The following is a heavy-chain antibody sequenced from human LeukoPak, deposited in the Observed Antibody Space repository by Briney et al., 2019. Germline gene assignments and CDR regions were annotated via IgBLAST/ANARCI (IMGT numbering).Heavy chain of an antibody. V-gene: IGHV3-74*01. CDR1: GFTFSTYW. D-gene: IGHD3-9*01. J-gene: IGHJ4*02. CDR2: INSDGGRT. Sequence: SGGSLRLSCAASGFTFSTYWMHWVRQAPGKGLVWLSQINSDGGRTRYADSVKGRLTISRDNAKNTVYLQMNSLRAEDTAVYYCARDLGDYDILTGEGYWGQGTLVTVSS. CDR3: ARDLGDYDILTGEGY.